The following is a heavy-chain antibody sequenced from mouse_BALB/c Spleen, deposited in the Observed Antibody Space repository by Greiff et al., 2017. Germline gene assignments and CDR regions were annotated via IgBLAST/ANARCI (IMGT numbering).Heavy chain of an antibody. CDR2: IYPYNGGT. Sequence: EVQLQQPGAELVKPGAPVKISCKASGYTFTDYNMHWVKQSHGKSLEWIGYIYPYNGGTGYNQKFKDKATLTADKSSSTAYMQLSSLTSEDSAVYYCARWSDAYFDYWGQGTTLTVSS. CDR1: GYTFTDYN. CDR3: ARWSDAYFDY. J-gene: IGHJ2*01. V-gene: IGHV1S29*02.